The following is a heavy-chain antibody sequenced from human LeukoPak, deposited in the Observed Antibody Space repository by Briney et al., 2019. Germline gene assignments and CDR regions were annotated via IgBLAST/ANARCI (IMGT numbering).Heavy chain of an antibody. V-gene: IGHV3-9*01. CDR3: AKGGTTVTKNAFDI. J-gene: IGHJ3*02. CDR2: ISWNSGSI. D-gene: IGHD4-17*01. CDR1: GFTFDDYA. Sequence: SLRLSCAASGFTFDDYAMHWVRQAPGKGLEWVSGISWNSGSIGYADSVKGRFTISRDNAKNSLYLQMNSLRAEDTALYYCAKGGTTVTKNAFDIWGQGTMVTVSS.